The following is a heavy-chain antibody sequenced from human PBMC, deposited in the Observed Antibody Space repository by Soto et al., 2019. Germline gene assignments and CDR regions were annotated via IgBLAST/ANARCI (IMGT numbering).Heavy chain of an antibody. CDR2: INHSGST. J-gene: IGHJ6*02. V-gene: IGHV4-34*01. D-gene: IGHD3-3*01. CDR1: GGSFSGYY. Sequence: SETLSLTCAVYGGSFSGYYWSWIRQPPGKGLEWIGEINHSGSTNYNPSLKSRVTISVDTSKNQFSLKLSSVTAADTAVYYCARGGYDFWSGYVYYYGMDVCGQGTTVTVSS. CDR3: ARGGYDFWSGYVYYYGMDV.